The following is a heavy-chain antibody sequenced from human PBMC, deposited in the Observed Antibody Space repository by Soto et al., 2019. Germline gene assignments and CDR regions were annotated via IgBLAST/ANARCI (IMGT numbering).Heavy chain of an antibody. CDR3: ASAGGLGAVAADY. D-gene: IGHD6-19*01. CDR1: GGSISSGGYS. CDR2: IYHSGST. V-gene: IGHV4-30-2*01. J-gene: IGHJ4*02. Sequence: QLQLQESGSGLVKPSQTLSLTCAVSGGSISSGGYSWSWIRQPPGKGLEWIGYIYHSGSTYYNPSLQSRVTIPVDRSKNHFSLKLSSATAADTAVYYCASAGGLGAVAADYWGQGTLVTVSS.